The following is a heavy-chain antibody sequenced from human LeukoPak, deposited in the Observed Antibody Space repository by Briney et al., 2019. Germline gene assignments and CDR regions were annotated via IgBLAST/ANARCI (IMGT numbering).Heavy chain of an antibody. CDR3: AKSRLSGWYGDNWFDP. Sequence: PGGSLRHSCAASGFTFEDYAMHWVRQVPGKGLEWVSFISGDGGNTYYRDSVKGRFTISRDNSKNSLYLQMNSLKTEDTALYSCAKSRLSGWYGDNWFDPWGQGTLVTVSS. CDR2: ISGDGGNT. V-gene: IGHV3-43*02. J-gene: IGHJ5*02. D-gene: IGHD6-19*01. CDR1: GFTFEDYA.